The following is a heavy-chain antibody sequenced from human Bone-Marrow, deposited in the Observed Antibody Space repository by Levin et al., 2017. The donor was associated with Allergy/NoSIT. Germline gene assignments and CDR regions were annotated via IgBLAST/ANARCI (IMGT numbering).Heavy chain of an antibody. CDR3: VTDLPDGDSGNSHRTDDGLYV. Sequence: GGSLRLSCAASGFTFSSAYMSWVRQTPGKGLEWVGRIQSQTDGGTSDYATSVKGRFTISRDDSKDTPYLQMNTLQTEDTAAYYCVTDLPDGDSGNSHRTDDGLYVWGQGTTVTVSS. V-gene: IGHV3-15*01. CDR1: GFTFSSAY. CDR2: IQSQTDGGTS. D-gene: IGHD2-21*01. J-gene: IGHJ6*02.